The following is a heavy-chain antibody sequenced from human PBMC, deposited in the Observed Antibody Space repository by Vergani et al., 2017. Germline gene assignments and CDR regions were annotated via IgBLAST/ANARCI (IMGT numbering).Heavy chain of an antibody. D-gene: IGHD2-15*01. Sequence: QVQLVQSGAEVKKPGSSVKVSCKASGGTFSSYAISWVRQAPGQGLEWMGGIIPIFGTANYAQKFQGRVTITADESTSTAYMELSSLRSEDTAVYYCAGKIVVVVAATDWYFDLWGRGTLVTGSS. CDR2: IIPIFGTA. CDR1: GGTFSSYA. V-gene: IGHV1-69*01. CDR3: AGKIVVVVAATDWYFDL. J-gene: IGHJ2*01.